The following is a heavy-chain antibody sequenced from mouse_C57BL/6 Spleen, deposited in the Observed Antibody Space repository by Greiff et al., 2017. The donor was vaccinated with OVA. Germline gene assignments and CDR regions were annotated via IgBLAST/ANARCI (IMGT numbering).Heavy chain of an antibody. V-gene: IGHV5-16*01. Sequence: EVKLVESEGGLVQPGSSMKLSCTASGFTFSDYYMAWVRQVPEKGLEWVANINYDGSSTYYLDSLKSRFIIPRDNAKNILYLQMSSLKSEDTATYYCARLDGYYDYWGQGTTLTVSS. CDR3: ARLDGYYDY. D-gene: IGHD2-3*01. J-gene: IGHJ2*01. CDR2: INYDGSST. CDR1: GFTFSDYY.